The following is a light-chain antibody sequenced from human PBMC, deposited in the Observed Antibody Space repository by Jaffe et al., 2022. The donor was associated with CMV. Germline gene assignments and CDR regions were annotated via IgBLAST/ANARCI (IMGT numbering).Light chain of an antibody. CDR2: GEN. CDR1: GLRTYF. J-gene: IGLJ2*01. V-gene: IGLV3-19*01. CDR3: SSRDTGGNRPVL. Sequence: SSELTQDPAVSVALGQTVSISCQGDGLRTYFATWYQVRPGQAPVVVIYGENDRPSGIPDRFSGSTSGNTASLTITGAQAEDEADYYCSSRDTGGNRPVLFGGGTKVTVL.